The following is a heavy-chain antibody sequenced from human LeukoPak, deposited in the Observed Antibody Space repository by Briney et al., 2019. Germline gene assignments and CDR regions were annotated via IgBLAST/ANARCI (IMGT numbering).Heavy chain of an antibody. CDR2: IYYSGTT. D-gene: IGHD4-17*01. V-gene: IGHV4-59*01. CDR3: AREDPQTTVPEGMDV. Sequence: SETLSLTCTVSGGSISYYCWSWIRQSPGKGLEWIGYIYYSGTTNYNPSLKSRVTISVDTSKNQFSLQLRSVTAADTTVYYCAREDPQTTVPEGMDVWGQGTTVTVSS. J-gene: IGHJ6*02. CDR1: GGSISYYC.